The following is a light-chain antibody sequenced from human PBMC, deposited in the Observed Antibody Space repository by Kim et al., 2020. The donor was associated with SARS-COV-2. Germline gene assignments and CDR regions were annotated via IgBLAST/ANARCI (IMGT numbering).Light chain of an antibody. V-gene: IGLV3-1*01. CDR2: QDS. Sequence: SYELTQPPSVSVSPGQTASITCSGDKLGDKYPCLYQQKPGQSPVLVIYQDSKRPSGIPERFSGSNSGNTATLTISGTQARDEADYYCQACDSSTDVVFGGGTQLTVL. CDR1: KLGDKY. CDR3: QACDSSTDVV. J-gene: IGLJ2*01.